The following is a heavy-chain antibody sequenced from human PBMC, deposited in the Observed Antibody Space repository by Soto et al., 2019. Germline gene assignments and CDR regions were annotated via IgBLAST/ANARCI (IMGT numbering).Heavy chain of an antibody. CDR2: INGSSSTM. J-gene: IGHJ5*02. V-gene: IGHV3-48*02. D-gene: IGHD2-15*01. CDR3: ARGDRFRCSGDRCFSDGLFLA. Sequence: EVQLVESGGGLVQRGGSLRLSCAASGFTFGLYSMNWVRQAPGKGLEWISYINGSSSTMYYADSVKGRFIISRDNADNSLYLQMNSLRDADTAVYYCARGDRFRCSGDRCFSDGLFLAWGQGTLVTVSS. CDR1: GFTFGLYS.